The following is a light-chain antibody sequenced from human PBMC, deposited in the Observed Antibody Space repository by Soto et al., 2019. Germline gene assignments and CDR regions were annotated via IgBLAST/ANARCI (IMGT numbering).Light chain of an antibody. Sequence: QSALPQPPSASGSPGQSVTISCTGTSSDIGGYNYVSWYQQHPGKAPKLMIYDVNKRPSGVPDRFSGSKSGNTASLPVSGLQAEDEADYYCSSYAGSNNFVLFGGGTKLTVL. CDR3: SSYAGSNNFVL. CDR2: DVN. CDR1: SSDIGGYNY. J-gene: IGLJ2*01. V-gene: IGLV2-8*01.